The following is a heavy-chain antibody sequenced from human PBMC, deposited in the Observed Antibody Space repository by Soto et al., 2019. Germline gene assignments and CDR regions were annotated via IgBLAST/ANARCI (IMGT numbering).Heavy chain of an antibody. V-gene: IGHV4-39*01. CDR1: GGSISSSSYY. D-gene: IGHD2-15*01. Sequence: QLQLQESGPGLVKPSETLSLTCTVSGGSISSSSYYWGWIRQPPGKGLEWIGSIYYSGSTSYNPSLQSRVTISVNTSKNHVPLKLSSVTAADTAVYYCAGHDGGKRDCGMDVWGQGTAVTVSS. CDR3: AGHDGGKRDCGMDV. J-gene: IGHJ6*02. CDR2: IYYSGST.